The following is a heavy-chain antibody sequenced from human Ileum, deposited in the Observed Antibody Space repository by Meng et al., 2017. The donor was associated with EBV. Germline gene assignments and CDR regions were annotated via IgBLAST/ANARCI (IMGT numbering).Heavy chain of an antibody. CDR1: GYTFTSYA. CDR3: ARDYDILTGYYNVMGWFDP. D-gene: IGHD3-9*01. Sequence: QVQLLQSGAEVKKPGASVKVSCKASGYTFTSYAMHWVRQAPGQRLEWMGWINAGNGNTKYSQKFQGRVTITRDTSASTAYMELSSLRSEDTAVYYCARDYDILTGYYNVMGWFDPWGQGTLVTVSS. V-gene: IGHV1-3*01. J-gene: IGHJ5*02. CDR2: INAGNGNT.